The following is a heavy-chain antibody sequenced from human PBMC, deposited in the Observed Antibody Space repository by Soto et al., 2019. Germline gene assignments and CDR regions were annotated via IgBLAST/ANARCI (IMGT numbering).Heavy chain of an antibody. J-gene: IGHJ4*02. V-gene: IGHV3-9*01. CDR2: ISWEGGSI. CDR1: GFTFNNYA. CDR3: AKDHDEDFGYDLDYFNY. Sequence: EVQLVESGGDLVQPGRSLRLSCSASGFTFNNYAMHWVRQAPGKGLEWVSGISWEGGSIGYADSVKGRFTISRDNAKNSLELEMNSLRSEDTALYYCAKDHDEDFGYDLDYFNYWGQGTLVTVSS. D-gene: IGHD5-12*01.